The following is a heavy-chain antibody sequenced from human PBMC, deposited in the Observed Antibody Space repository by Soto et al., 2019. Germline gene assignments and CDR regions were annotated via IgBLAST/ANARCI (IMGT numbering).Heavy chain of an antibody. CDR2: INSDGSST. CDR1: GFTFSSYW. CDR3: AMVSSGYYSIFGSSPRDV. D-gene: IGHD3-22*01. Sequence: PGGSLRLSCAASGFTFSSYWMHLVRQAPGKGLVWVSRINSDGSSTSYADSVKGRFTISRDNAKNTLYLQMNSLRAEDTAVYYCAMVSSGYYSIFGSSPRDVWGQGTTVTVSS. V-gene: IGHV3-74*01. J-gene: IGHJ6*02.